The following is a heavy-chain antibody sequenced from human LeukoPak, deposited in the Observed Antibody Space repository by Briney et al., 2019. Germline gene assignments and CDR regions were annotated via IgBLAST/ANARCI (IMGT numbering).Heavy chain of an antibody. CDR1: GFTFSSYG. J-gene: IGHJ4*02. D-gene: IGHD3-22*01. CDR3: ARGSNSGYSIDS. Sequence: GRSLRLTCAASGFTFSSYGMHWVRQGPGKGLEWVTFIWYDGTDKNYADSVKGRFTISRDNSKNTLYLQMNSLRAEDTAVYFCARGSNSGYSIDSWGQGTLVTVSS. V-gene: IGHV3-33*01. CDR2: IWYDGTDK.